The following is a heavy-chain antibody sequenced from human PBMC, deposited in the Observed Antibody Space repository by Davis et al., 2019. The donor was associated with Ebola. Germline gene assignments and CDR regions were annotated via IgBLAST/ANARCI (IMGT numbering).Heavy chain of an antibody. Sequence: ASVKVSCKASGYTFTGYYMHWVRQAPGQGLEWMGWINPNSGGTNYAQKFQGWVTMTRDTSISTAYMELSRLRSDDTAVYYCARAGAEYYYGSGSYFKSAGYAFDIWGQGTMVTVSS. D-gene: IGHD3-10*01. CDR1: GYTFTGYY. V-gene: IGHV1-2*04. CDR2: INPNSGGT. J-gene: IGHJ3*02. CDR3: ARAGAEYYYGSGSYFKSAGYAFDI.